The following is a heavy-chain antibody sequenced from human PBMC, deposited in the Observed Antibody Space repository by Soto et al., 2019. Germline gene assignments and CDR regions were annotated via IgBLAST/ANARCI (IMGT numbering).Heavy chain of an antibody. CDR3: ALKGDGYRGFKY. CDR1: GFSLSTSGVG. Sequence: HITLKESGPTLVKPTQTLTLTCTLSGFSLSTSGVGVGWIRQPPGKALEWLALLYWDDDKRYSPFLKSRLTISKDTSKNQVVLTLTNMDPVDTATYYCALKGDGYRGFKYWGQGTLVTVSS. CDR2: LYWDDDK. D-gene: IGHD5-12*01. J-gene: IGHJ4*02. V-gene: IGHV2-5*02.